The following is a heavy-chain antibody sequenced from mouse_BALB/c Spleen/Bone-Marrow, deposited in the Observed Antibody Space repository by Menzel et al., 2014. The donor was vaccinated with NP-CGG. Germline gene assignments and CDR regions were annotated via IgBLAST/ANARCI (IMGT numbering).Heavy chain of an antibody. V-gene: IGHV5-17*02. CDR1: GFTFSSSG. CDR3: ARLGGMIICVMDY. J-gene: IGHJ4*01. CDR2: ISTDSNTI. D-gene: IGHD3-3*01. Sequence: EVQLVESGGGLVQPGGSRKLSCADSGFTFSSSGMHWVRQAPEKGLEWVAYISTDSNTIYYADTVKGRSTISRDNSKNTLFLQMTRLRTEDTAMYYCARLGGMIICVMDYWGQGTSVTVSS.